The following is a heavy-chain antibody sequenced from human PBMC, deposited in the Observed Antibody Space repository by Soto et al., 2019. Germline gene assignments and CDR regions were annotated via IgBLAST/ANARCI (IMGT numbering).Heavy chain of an antibody. CDR2: IYYSGST. J-gene: IGHJ4*02. CDR3: ARTEITGTTFGFDY. Sequence: PSETLSLTCTVSGGSISSSSYYWGWIRQPPGKGLEWIGSIYYSGSTYYNPSLKSRVTISVDTSKNQFSLKLSSVTAADTAVYYCARTEITGTTFGFDYWGQGTLVTVSS. D-gene: IGHD1-7*01. V-gene: IGHV4-39*01. CDR1: GGSISSSSYY.